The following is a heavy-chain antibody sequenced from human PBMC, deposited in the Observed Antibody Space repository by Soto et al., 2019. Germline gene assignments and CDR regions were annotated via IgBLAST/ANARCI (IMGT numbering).Heavy chain of an antibody. CDR2: ISTDKGKT. Sequence: QVQLVQSGPEVKKPGASVKVSCKTSGYTFTSYGISWVRQAPGQGLEWMGWISTDKGKTNYAQKFQGRVTMTTDTSTSTAYMELRSLRSADTAVYYCATRSPEFDYWGQGTLVTVSS. CDR1: GYTFTSYG. V-gene: IGHV1-18*01. CDR3: ATRSPEFDY. J-gene: IGHJ4*02.